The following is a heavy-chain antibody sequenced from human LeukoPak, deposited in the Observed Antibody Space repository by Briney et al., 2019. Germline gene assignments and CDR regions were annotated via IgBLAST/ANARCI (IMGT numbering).Heavy chain of an antibody. CDR2: ISGSGGST. Sequence: GGTLRLSCAASGFTFSSYGMSWVRQAPGKVLEWVSAISGSGGSTYYADSVKGRFTISRDNSKNTLYLQMNSLRAEDTAVYYCAKELGSSWYSYFDYWGQGTLVSVSS. V-gene: IGHV3-23*01. J-gene: IGHJ4*02. D-gene: IGHD6-13*01. CDR3: AKELGSSWYSYFDY. CDR1: GFTFSSYG.